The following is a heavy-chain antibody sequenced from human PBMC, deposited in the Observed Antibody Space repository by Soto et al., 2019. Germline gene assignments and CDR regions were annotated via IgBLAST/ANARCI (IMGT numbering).Heavy chain of an antibody. CDR1: GFTFSDYD. J-gene: IGHJ2*01. CDR2: IAFSGDT. V-gene: IGHV3-13*01. D-gene: IGHD1-7*01. Sequence: EVQLVESGGGLVQPGGSLRLSCAASGFTFSDYDIHWVRQAAGTGLEWDSGIAFSGDTNYAGSVTRRFTIFRKNARNSVYLQMNSLRVGDTAVYYCARVTGTTGIGYFDLWGRGTLVTVSS. CDR3: ARVTGTTGIGYFDL.